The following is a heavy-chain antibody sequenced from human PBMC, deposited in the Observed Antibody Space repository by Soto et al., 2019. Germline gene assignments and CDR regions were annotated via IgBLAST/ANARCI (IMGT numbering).Heavy chain of an antibody. CDR3: ARDVSVVVVNPYGMDV. Sequence: GGSLRLSCAASGFTFSSYAMHWVRQAPGKGLEWVAVISYDGSNKYYADSVKGRFTISRDNSKNTLYLQMNSLRAEDTAVYYCARDVSVVVVNPYGMDVWGQGTTVTVSS. CDR2: ISYDGSNK. J-gene: IGHJ6*02. CDR1: GFTFSSYA. D-gene: IGHD2-15*01. V-gene: IGHV3-30-3*01.